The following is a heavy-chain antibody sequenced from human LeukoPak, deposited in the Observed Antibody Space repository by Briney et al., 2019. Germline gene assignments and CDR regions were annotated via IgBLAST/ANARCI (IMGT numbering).Heavy chain of an antibody. V-gene: IGHV1-69*04. J-gene: IGHJ4*02. CDR3: AREGYYHDSSGYYYLDY. CDR1: GGTFSSYA. Sequence: GASVKVSCKASGGTFSSYAISWVRQAPGQGLEWMGRIIPILGIANYAQKFQGRVTITADKSTSTAYMELSSLRSEDTAVYYCAREGYYHDSSGYYYLDYWGQGTLVTVSS. D-gene: IGHD3-22*01. CDR2: IIPILGIA.